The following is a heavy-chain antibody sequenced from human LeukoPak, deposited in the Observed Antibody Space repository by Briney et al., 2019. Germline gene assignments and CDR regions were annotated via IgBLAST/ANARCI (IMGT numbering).Heavy chain of an antibody. J-gene: IGHJ5*02. CDR2: INPNSGGT. V-gene: IGHV1-2*02. Sequence: ASVKVSCKASGYTFTGYYMHWVRQAPGQGLEWMGWINPNSGGTNYAQKFQGRVTMTRDTSTSTAYMELSRLRSDDTAVYYCARDHPPSYSSGYPNSFDPWGQGTLVTVSS. CDR1: GYTFTGYY. CDR3: ARDHPPSYSSGYPNSFDP. D-gene: IGHD6-19*01.